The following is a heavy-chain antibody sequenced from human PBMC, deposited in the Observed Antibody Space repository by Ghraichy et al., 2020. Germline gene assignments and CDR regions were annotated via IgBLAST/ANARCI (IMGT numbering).Heavy chain of an antibody. CDR2: IRKSGGAI. J-gene: IGHJ3*01. D-gene: IGHD4-11*01. CDR3: ATESPDHRDYDAFAD. Sequence: GGSLRLSCAASGFTFSDYDMNWVRQAPGKGLEWISHIRKSGGAIYAHSVKGRFTISRDNAKSSVFLQMSSLRAEDTAVYYCATESPDHRDYDAFADWGQGTMVTVSS. CDR1: GFTFSDYD. V-gene: IGHV3-48*01.